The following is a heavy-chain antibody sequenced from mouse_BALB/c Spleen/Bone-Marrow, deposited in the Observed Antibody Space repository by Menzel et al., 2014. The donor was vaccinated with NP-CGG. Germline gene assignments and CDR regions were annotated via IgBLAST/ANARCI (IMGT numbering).Heavy chain of an antibody. Sequence: EVKLVESGGGLVQPGGSRKLSCAASGFTFSSFGMHWVRQAPEKVLEWVAYISSGSSTIYYADTVKGRFTISRDNPKNTLFLQMTSLRSEDTAMYYCARELLAYWGQGTLVTVSA. J-gene: IGHJ3*01. CDR3: ARELLAY. D-gene: IGHD2-12*01. CDR1: GFTFSSFG. V-gene: IGHV5-17*02. CDR2: ISSGSSTI.